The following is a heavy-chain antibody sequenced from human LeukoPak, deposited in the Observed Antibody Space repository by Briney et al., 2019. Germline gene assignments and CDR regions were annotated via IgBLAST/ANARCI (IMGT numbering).Heavy chain of an antibody. CDR3: ARGQGLFDY. Sequence: SQTPSLTCTVSGGSISSYYWSWIRQPPGKGLEWIGYIYTSGSTNYNPSLKSRFTISVDTSKNQFSLKLSSPTAADTAVYYCARGQGLFDYWGQGTLVTVSS. D-gene: IGHD3/OR15-3a*01. J-gene: IGHJ4*02. CDR1: GGSISSYY. V-gene: IGHV4-4*09. CDR2: IYTSGST.